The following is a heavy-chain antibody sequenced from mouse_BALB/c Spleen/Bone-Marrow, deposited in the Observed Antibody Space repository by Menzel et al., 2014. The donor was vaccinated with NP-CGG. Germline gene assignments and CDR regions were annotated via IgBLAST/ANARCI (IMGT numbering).Heavy chain of an antibody. CDR1: DSEVFPITY. CDR2: ILPSIGRT. J-gene: IGHJ2*01. Sequence: VQLQQSGSELRSPGSSVKLSCKDFDSEVFPITYMSWVRQKPGHGFEWIGDILPSIGRTIYGQNFAGKATLDADTVSNTVYLELNGLTSEDSAIYYCARLYGNTFDYWGQGTTLTVSS. CDR3: ARLYGNTFDY. D-gene: IGHD1-1*01. V-gene: IGHV15-2*02.